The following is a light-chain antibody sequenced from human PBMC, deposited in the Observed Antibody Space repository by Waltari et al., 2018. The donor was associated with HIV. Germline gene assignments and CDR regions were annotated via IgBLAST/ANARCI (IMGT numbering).Light chain of an antibody. Sequence: QSALTQPASVSGSPGQSITISCPATSSDVGGYTYFSWYQQHPGKAPKLMIYAVSNRPSGVSNRFSGSKSGNTASLTISGLQAEDEADYYCSSYTSSRSYVFGTGTRVTV. J-gene: IGLJ1*01. CDR3: SSYTSSRSYV. CDR2: AVS. CDR1: SSDVGGYTY. V-gene: IGLV2-14*03.